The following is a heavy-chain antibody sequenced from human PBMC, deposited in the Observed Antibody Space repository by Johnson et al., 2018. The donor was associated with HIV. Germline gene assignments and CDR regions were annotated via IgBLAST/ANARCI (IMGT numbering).Heavy chain of an antibody. V-gene: IGHV3-13*01. D-gene: IGHD2-21*01. J-gene: IGHJ3*02. CDR3: ATGILAPRVIDGTDI. CDR2: VGSSGHT. Sequence: VKLVESGGGLVQPGGSLRLSCAASGFTFSVYDMHWVRQVPGKGLEWVSTVGSSGHTYYAASVKGRSTISRDNARSTVYLEMYSLTDGDTALYYCATGILAPRVIDGTDIWGQGTMVIVSS. CDR1: GFTFSVYD.